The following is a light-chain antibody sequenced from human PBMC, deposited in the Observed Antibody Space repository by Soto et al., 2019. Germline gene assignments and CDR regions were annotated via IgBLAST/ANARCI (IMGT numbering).Light chain of an antibody. CDR3: QQYRGWPRT. Sequence: EIVLTQSPCTLSVSPWERFTLSCRASQSVDIDLAWYQQKPGQAPRLLIYGASTRATDMPGRFRGSGAGAEFTLTISSLQSEDSAVYYCQQYRGWPRTFGQGTKVDIK. J-gene: IGKJ1*01. CDR2: GAS. V-gene: IGKV3D-15*01. CDR1: QSVDID.